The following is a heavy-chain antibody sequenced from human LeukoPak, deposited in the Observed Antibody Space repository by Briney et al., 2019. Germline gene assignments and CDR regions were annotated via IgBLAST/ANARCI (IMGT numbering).Heavy chain of an antibody. CDR3: ARTRYYYDSSGYYPNWFDP. V-gene: IGHV3-7*03. J-gene: IGHJ5*02. Sequence: GGSLRLSCAASGFTFSSYWMSWVRQAPGKGLEWVANIKQDGSEKYYVDSVKGRFTISRDNAKNSLYLQMNSLRAADTAVYYCARTRYYYDSSGYYPNWFDPWGQGTLVTVSS. D-gene: IGHD3-22*01. CDR1: GFTFSSYW. CDR2: IKQDGSEK.